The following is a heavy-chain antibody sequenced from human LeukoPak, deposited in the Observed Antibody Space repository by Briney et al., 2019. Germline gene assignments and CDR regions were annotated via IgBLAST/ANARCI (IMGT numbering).Heavy chain of an antibody. J-gene: IGHJ3*02. CDR3: GRLRSIGASGHDASDM. D-gene: IGHD6-25*01. Sequence: ASVTVSCMASGYPFINRAISWVRQAPGEGLEWVGWISTYNGLTNSAQNFQGRLTLTTDTSTSTAYMELRSLRSDDTALYFCGRLRSIGASGHDASDMWGQGTMVTVSS. V-gene: IGHV1-18*01. CDR1: GYPFINRA. CDR2: ISTYNGLT.